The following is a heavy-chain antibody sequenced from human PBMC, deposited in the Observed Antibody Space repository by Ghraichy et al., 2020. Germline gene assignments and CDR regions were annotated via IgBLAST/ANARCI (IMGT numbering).Heavy chain of an antibody. D-gene: IGHD4-23*01. CDR2: ITSSSRTI. CDR1: GFTFSSYN. V-gene: IGHV3-48*02. J-gene: IGHJ6*02. Sequence: GGSLRLSCVGSGFTFSSYNMNWVRQSPGKGLEWVSYITSSSRTISYADSVKGRFTISRDNAQNSLYLQMNSLRDEDTAVYYCARGSTVVRFYYYDGMDVWGQGTADTVS. CDR3: ARGSTVVRFYYYDGMDV.